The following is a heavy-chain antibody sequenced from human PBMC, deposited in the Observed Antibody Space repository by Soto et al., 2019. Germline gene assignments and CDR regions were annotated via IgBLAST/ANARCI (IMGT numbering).Heavy chain of an antibody. J-gene: IGHJ4*02. CDR1: GFTFSSYG. D-gene: IGHD6-19*01. CDR2: IWYDGTKK. CDR3: ARDCSGYSSGSCQRGGFDY. Sequence: QVQLVESGGGVVQPGRSLRLSCAASGFTFSSYGVHWVRQAPGKGLVWVSVIWYDGTKKYYADSVKGRFTTSRDNSKNTLHLQLISLRVADTAVSYCARDCSGYSSGSCQRGGFDYWGQGTLVAVSS. V-gene: IGHV3-33*01.